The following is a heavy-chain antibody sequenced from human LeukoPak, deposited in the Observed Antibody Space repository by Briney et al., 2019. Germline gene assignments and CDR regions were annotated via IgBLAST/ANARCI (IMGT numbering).Heavy chain of an antibody. Sequence: GGSLRLSCAASGFTFSSYAMSWVRQAPGKGLEWVSGISDSGGSTYYADSVKGRFTISRDNSKNTLYLQMNSLRAEDAALYYCAKATISSSRGYFDYWGQGTLVTVSS. CDR1: GFTFSSYA. V-gene: IGHV3-23*01. CDR3: AKATISSSRGYFDY. J-gene: IGHJ4*02. CDR2: ISDSGGST. D-gene: IGHD2-2*01.